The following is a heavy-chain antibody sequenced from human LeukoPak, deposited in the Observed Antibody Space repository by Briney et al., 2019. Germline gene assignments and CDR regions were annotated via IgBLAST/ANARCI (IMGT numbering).Heavy chain of an antibody. Sequence: SETLSLTCTVSGGSISSYYWSWIRQPPGKGLEWIGEINHSGSTNYNPSLKSRVTISVDTSKNQFSLKLSSVTAADTAVYYCARGLYSRTNWFDPWGQGTLVTVSS. V-gene: IGHV4-34*01. D-gene: IGHD6-13*01. CDR2: INHSGST. CDR1: GGSISSYY. CDR3: ARGLYSRTNWFDP. J-gene: IGHJ5*02.